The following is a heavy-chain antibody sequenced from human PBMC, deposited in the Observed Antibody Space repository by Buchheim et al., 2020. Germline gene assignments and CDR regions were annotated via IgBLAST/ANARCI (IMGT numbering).Heavy chain of an antibody. V-gene: IGHV3-30*04. Sequence: QVQLVESGGGVVQPGRSLRLSCAASGFTFSSYAMHWVRQAPGKGLEWVAVISYDGSNKYYADSVKGRFTISRDNSKNTLYLRMNSLRAEDTAVYYCARATTAAGDFDYWGQGTL. CDR2: ISYDGSNK. D-gene: IGHD6-25*01. J-gene: IGHJ4*02. CDR1: GFTFSSYA. CDR3: ARATTAAGDFDY.